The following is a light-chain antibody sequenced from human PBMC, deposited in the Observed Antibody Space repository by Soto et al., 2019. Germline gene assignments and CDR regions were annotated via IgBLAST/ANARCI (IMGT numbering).Light chain of an antibody. CDR3: NSLSAAGSSYV. V-gene: IGLV2-14*01. Sequence: QSALTQPASVSGSPGQSIAISCTGTSSDVGSHNHVSWYQQYPGKAPKLIIYEVTNWPSGVSARFSGSKFGSTASLTISGLQAEDEGEYYCNSLSAAGSSYVFGPGTKLTVL. CDR2: EVT. J-gene: IGLJ1*01. CDR1: SSDVGSHNH.